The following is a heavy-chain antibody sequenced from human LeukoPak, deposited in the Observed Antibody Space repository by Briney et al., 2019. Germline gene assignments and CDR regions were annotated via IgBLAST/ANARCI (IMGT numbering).Heavy chain of an antibody. CDR2: IQYDGSNE. CDR1: GFTFSSYG. Sequence: GGSLRLSCAASGFTFSSYGMHWVRQAPGKGLEWVAYIQYDGSNEQYADSVKGRFSISRDNSKNTLYLQMNSLRAEDTAVYYCARDLYGDYYFDYWGQGTLVTVSS. D-gene: IGHD4-17*01. CDR3: ARDLYGDYYFDY. J-gene: IGHJ4*02. V-gene: IGHV3-30*02.